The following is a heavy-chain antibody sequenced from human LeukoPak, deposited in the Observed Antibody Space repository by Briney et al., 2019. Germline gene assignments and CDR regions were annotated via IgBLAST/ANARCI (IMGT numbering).Heavy chain of an antibody. V-gene: IGHV1-8*01. D-gene: IGHD3-10*01. CDR1: GYTFSTYD. J-gene: IGHJ5*02. CDR2: MNPNSGNT. Sequence: VASVKVSCKASGYTFSTYDINWVRQVTGQGLVWMGWMNPNSGNTGYAQNIQGRVTMTRNTSINTAYMELSSLRSEDTAVYYCAKGPSRDYGSGSSWFDPWGQGTLVTVSS. CDR3: AKGPSRDYGSGSSWFDP.